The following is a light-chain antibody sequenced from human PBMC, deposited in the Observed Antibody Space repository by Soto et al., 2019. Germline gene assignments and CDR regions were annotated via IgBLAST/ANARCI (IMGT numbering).Light chain of an antibody. V-gene: IGKV1-39*01. CDR3: QQGSSNPRT. CDR1: QSISTY. J-gene: IGKJ2*02. CDR2: AAS. Sequence: DIQLTQSPSSLSASVGDRVTITCRASQSISTYLNWYQQIPGKAPKLLIYAASTLQIGVPSRFSGGGTGKDFTLTISSLQPEDFATYFCQQGSSNPRTFGQGTKLEI.